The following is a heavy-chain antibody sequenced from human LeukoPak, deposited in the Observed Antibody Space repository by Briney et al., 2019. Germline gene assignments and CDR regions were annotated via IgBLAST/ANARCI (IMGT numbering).Heavy chain of an antibody. CDR1: GFTFSNYW. CDR2: ISSSGSTI. V-gene: IGHV3-48*04. D-gene: IGHD3-10*02. CDR3: AGLGITMIGGV. J-gene: IGHJ6*04. Sequence: GGSLRLSCAASGFTFSNYWMSWVRQAPGKGLEWVSYISSSGSTIYYADSVKGRFTISRDNAKNSLYLQMNSLRAEDTAVYYCAGLGITMIGGVWGKGTTVTISS.